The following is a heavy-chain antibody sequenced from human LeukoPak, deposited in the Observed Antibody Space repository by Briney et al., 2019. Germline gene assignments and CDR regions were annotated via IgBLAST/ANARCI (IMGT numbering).Heavy chain of an antibody. CDR2: INSDGSST. CDR1: GFTFSSYW. D-gene: IGHD6-13*01. Sequence: EGSLRLSCAASGFTFSSYWMHWVRQAPGKGLAWVSRINSDGSSTSYADSVKGRFTISRDNAKNTLYLQMNSLRAEDTAVYYCARGGEGSSSWYFDYWGQGTLVTVSS. CDR3: ARGGEGSSSWYFDY. V-gene: IGHV3-74*01. J-gene: IGHJ4*02.